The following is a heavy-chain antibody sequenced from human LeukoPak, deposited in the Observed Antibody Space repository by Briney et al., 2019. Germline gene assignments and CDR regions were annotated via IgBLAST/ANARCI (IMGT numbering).Heavy chain of an antibody. CDR2: IYYIGST. D-gene: IGHD6-19*01. Sequence: SETLSLTCTVSGGSINSYYCSWIRHPPGKGLEWNGYIYYIGSTNYNPSLKSRVTISVDTSKNQFSLKLSSVTAADTAVYYCATRAVAGRRQEVWFDPWGQGTLVTVSS. CDR3: ATRAVAGRRQEVWFDP. CDR1: GGSINSYY. J-gene: IGHJ5*02. V-gene: IGHV4-59*12.